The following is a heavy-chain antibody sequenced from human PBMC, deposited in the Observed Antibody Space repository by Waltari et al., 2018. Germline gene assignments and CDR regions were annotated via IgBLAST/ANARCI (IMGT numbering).Heavy chain of an antibody. J-gene: IGHJ2*01. CDR3: ARDRFYSSGYYSYWYFDL. V-gene: IGHV3-7*01. CDR1: ALTFSSYW. CDR2: IKQDGSEK. Sequence: EVQLVESGGGLVQPGGSLRLSCAASALTFSSYWMSWVRPAPGKGLEWVANIKQDGSEKYYVDSVKCRFTISRDNAKNSLYLQMNSLRAEDTAVYYCARDRFYSSGYYSYWYFDLWGHGTLVTVSS. D-gene: IGHD3-22*01.